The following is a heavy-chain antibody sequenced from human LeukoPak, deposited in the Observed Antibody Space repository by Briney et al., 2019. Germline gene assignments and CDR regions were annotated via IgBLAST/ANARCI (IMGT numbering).Heavy chain of an antibody. CDR2: MTGSGGSS. Sequence: GGSLRLSCAASGLAFRNFAMSWVRQAPGKGLEWVSGMTGSGGSSYYADSVKGRFTISRGNSKNALYLQMNSLRADDTALYYCAKMKGQRLYDYCMDVWGKGTTVTVSS. J-gene: IGHJ6*03. CDR1: GLAFRNFA. V-gene: IGHV3-23*01. CDR3: AKMKGQRLYDYCMDV.